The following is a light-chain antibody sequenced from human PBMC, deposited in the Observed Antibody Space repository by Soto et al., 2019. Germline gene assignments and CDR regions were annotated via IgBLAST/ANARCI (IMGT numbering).Light chain of an antibody. V-gene: IGLV2-14*01. CDR3: CSYTVSGTYV. CDR2: AVS. CDR1: SRDVGGDNY. J-gene: IGLJ1*01. Sequence: QSLLTQPAAVSGSPGQSITISCTETSRDVGGDNYVSWYQQPPRKSPKLMIYAVSNRPSGVSNRFSGSKSGNTATLTISGLQAEDEADYYCCSYTVSGTYVFGTGPKLTVL.